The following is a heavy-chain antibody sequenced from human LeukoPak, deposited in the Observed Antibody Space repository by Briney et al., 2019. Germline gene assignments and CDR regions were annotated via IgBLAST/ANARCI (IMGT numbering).Heavy chain of an antibody. Sequence: GGSLRLSCAASGFTFNNYGMSWVRQAPGKGLEWVSTISGSGGSTYYADSVKGRFTISRDNSKNTLYLQMNSLRAEDTAIYYCAKTSLWYYFDYWGQGVLVTVSS. D-gene: IGHD2-21*01. CDR1: GFTFNNYG. V-gene: IGHV3-23*01. J-gene: IGHJ4*02. CDR2: ISGSGGST. CDR3: AKTSLWYYFDY.